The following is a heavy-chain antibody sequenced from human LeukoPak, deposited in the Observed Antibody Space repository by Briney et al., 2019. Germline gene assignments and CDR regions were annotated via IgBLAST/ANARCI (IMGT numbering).Heavy chain of an antibody. Sequence: SETLSLTCTVSGGSISSSNYYWGWIRRPPGKGLEWIGSIYYSGSTYYNPSLKSRVTISVDTSKNQFSLKLSSVTAADAAVYYCAREGDVVVVSGNWFDPWGQGTLVTVSS. CDR2: IYYSGST. J-gene: IGHJ5*02. CDR3: AREGDVVVVSGNWFDP. D-gene: IGHD2-15*01. CDR1: GGSISSSNYY. V-gene: IGHV4-39*02.